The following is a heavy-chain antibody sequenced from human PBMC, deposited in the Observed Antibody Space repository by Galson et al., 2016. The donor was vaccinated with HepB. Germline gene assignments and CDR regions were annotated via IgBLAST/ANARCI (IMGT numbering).Heavy chain of an antibody. CDR2: ISAYNGNT. D-gene: IGHD3-16*01. J-gene: IGHJ6*02. V-gene: IGHV1-18*01. CDR3: ARDFGGDYGMDF. Sequence: SVKVSCKASGFTFATFGFTWVRQAPGQGLEWMGWISAYNGNTNYAQNLQGRVTMTTDTSTSTAWLELRSLRSGATAVYDCARDFGGDYGMDFWGQGTTITVAS. CDR1: GFTFATFG.